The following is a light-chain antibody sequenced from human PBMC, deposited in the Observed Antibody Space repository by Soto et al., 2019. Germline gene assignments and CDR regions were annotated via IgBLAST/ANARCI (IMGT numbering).Light chain of an antibody. Sequence: DTGLTNCPGTLSLSPGESATLSCRASQRLXSSRLAWYRQKPGQAPRLLXDGASSRATGSPDRLSGSGSATDFTLTISRLEPEDFAAYYCQQYGSALWTFGQGTKVDIK. CDR1: QRLXSSR. CDR3: QQYGSALWT. CDR2: GAS. V-gene: IGKV3-20*01. J-gene: IGKJ1*01.